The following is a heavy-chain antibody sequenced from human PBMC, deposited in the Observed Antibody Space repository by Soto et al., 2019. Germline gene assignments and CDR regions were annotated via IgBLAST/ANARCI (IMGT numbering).Heavy chain of an antibody. D-gene: IGHD3-10*01. CDR3: ARGDRGGSGSPASYYYSGLDV. CDR2: VSAGGDMT. Sequence: GGSLRLSCAASGFTFSSYAIIWVRQAPVKWLEWVSSVSAGGDMTYYSDSVKGRFTISRDNSNNALFLQMNSLRAEDTALYYCARGDRGGSGSPASYYYSGLDVWGQGTTVTVSS. J-gene: IGHJ6*02. V-gene: IGHV3-23*01. CDR1: GFTFSSYA.